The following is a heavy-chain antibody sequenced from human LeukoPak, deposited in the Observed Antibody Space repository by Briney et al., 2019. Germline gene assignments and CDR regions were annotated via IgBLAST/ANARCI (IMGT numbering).Heavy chain of an antibody. V-gene: IGHV4-30-2*01. Sequence: SETLSLTCAVSGGSISSGGYSWSWIRQPPGKGLEWIGYIYHSGSTYYNPSLKSRVTISVDRSKNQFSLKLSSVTAADTAVYYCARDSSNWYDYWGQGTLVTVSS. CDR2: IYHSGST. D-gene: IGHD6-13*01. CDR1: GGSISSGGYS. CDR3: ARDSSNWYDY. J-gene: IGHJ5*01.